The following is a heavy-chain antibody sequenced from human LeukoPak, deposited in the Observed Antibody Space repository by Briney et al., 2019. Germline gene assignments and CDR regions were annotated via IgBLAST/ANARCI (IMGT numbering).Heavy chain of an antibody. V-gene: IGHV3-30*02. D-gene: IGHD1-26*01. J-gene: IGHJ4*02. CDR3: AKDSARKSIVGSTTRGVNDY. Sequence: GGSLRLFCGASGFTFSSYGMHWVRQAPGKGLEWVAFIRYDGRNKYYAESGKGRFTISRDNSKNTLYMQMNSLRAEDTAVYYCAKDSARKSIVGSTTRGVNDYWGQGSLVSVSS. CDR1: GFTFSSYG. CDR2: IRYDGRNK.